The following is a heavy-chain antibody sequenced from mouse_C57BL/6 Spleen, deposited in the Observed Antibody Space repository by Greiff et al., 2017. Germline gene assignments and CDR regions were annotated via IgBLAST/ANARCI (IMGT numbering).Heavy chain of an antibody. D-gene: IGHD2-4*01. Sequence: VQLQQPGAELVKPGASVKMSGKASGSTFPGYWITWVKQRPGQGLEGIGDIYPGSGSTNYNEKFKSKAPLTVDTSSSTAYMQLSSLTSEDSAVYYCARYDYDDGFDYWGQGTTLTVSS. CDR3: ARYDYDDGFDY. V-gene: IGHV1-55*01. J-gene: IGHJ2*01. CDR2: IYPGSGST. CDR1: GSTFPGYW.